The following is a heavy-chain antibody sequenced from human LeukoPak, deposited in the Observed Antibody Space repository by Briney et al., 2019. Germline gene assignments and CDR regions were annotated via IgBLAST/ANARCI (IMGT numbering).Heavy chain of an antibody. CDR2: MNPNSGNT. J-gene: IGHJ4*02. CDR3: AGGRGYYDYVWGSYRSPYYFDY. CDR1: GYTFTSYD. V-gene: IGHV1-8*01. D-gene: IGHD3-16*02. Sequence: ASEKVSCKASGYTFTSYDNNWGRQATGQGLEWMGWMNPNSGNTGYAQKFQGRVTMTRNTTISTAYMELSSLRSEDTAVYYCAGGRGYYDYVWGSYRSPYYFDYWGQGTLVTVSS.